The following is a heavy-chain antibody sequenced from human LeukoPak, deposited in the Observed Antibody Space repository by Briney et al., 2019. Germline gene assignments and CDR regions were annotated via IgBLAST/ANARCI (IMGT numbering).Heavy chain of an antibody. D-gene: IGHD5-18*01. CDR3: ARHVDTAMVNFDY. CDR1: GGSISSYY. J-gene: IGHJ4*02. V-gene: IGHV4-59*01. Sequence: SETLSLTCTVSGGSISSYYWSWIRQPPGKGLEWIGYIYYSGSTNYNPSLKSRVTISVDTSKNQFSLKLSSVTAADTAVYYCARHVDTAMVNFDYWGQGTLVTVSA. CDR2: IYYSGST.